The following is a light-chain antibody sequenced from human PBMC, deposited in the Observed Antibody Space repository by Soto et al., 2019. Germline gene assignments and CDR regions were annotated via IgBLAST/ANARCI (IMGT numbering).Light chain of an antibody. J-gene: IGKJ5*01. CDR3: QHDKSFTPT. CDR1: QGITYW. V-gene: IGKV1-12*01. Sequence: DIHMTQSPSAVSASLGDRVTITCRASQGITYWLAWYQQRPGKAPKCLIYAASILEAGVSSRFSGTWSVTNFTLTISNLQPADSATYFCQHDKSFTPTLGQGTRSE. CDR2: AAS.